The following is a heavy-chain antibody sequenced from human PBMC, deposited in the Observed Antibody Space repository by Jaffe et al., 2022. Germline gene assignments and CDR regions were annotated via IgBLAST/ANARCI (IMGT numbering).Heavy chain of an antibody. CDR1: GFTFSSYS. J-gene: IGHJ6*03. CDR2: ISSSSSTI. CDR3: ARDSALLGSLRRPDYYYYYMDV. V-gene: IGHV3-48*01. D-gene: IGHD4-17*01. Sequence: EVQLVESGGGLVQPGGSLRLSCAASGFTFSSYSMNWVRQAPGKGLEWVSYISSSSSTIYYADSVKGRFTISRDNAKNSLYLQMNSLRAEDTAVYYCARDSALLGSLRRPDYYYYYMDVWGKGTTVTVSS.